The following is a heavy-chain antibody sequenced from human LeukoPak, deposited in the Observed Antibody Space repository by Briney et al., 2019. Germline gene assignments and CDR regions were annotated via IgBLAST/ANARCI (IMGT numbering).Heavy chain of an antibody. Sequence: PSETLSLTCTVSGGSISSGSYYWSWIRQPAGKGLEWIGRIYTSGSTNYNPSLKSRVTISVDRSKNQFSLKLSSVTAADTAVYYCARDGPSGCFDPWGQGTLVTVSS. CDR1: GGSISSGSYY. V-gene: IGHV4-61*02. J-gene: IGHJ5*02. CDR2: IYTSGST. CDR3: ARDGPSGCFDP. D-gene: IGHD3-10*01.